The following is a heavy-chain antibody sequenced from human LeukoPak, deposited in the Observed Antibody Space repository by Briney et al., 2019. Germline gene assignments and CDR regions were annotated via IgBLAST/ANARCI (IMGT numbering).Heavy chain of an antibody. CDR1: GFIFSSYP. Sequence: GGSLRLSCAASGFIFSSYPMNWLRQAPGKGLEWVSYISSDSSTIYYADSVKGRFTISRDNAKNSLYLQMNSLRTEDTAVYYCANTEYQRLGTDYWGQGTLVTVSS. CDR3: ANTEYQRLGTDY. J-gene: IGHJ4*02. CDR2: ISSDSSTI. V-gene: IGHV3-48*04. D-gene: IGHD2-2*01.